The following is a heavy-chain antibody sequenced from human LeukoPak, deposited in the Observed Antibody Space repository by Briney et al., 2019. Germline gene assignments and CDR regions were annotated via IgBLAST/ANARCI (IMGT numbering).Heavy chain of an antibody. CDR2: IIPIFGTA. Sequence: SVKVSCKASGGTFSSYATSWVRQAPGQGLEWMGGIIPIFGTANYAQKFQGRVTITADESTSTAYMELSSLRSEDTAVYYCARDRVDTAMGPGLGFDYWGQGTLVTVSS. CDR1: GGTFSSYA. CDR3: ARDRVDTAMGPGLGFDY. J-gene: IGHJ4*02. V-gene: IGHV1-69*01. D-gene: IGHD5-18*01.